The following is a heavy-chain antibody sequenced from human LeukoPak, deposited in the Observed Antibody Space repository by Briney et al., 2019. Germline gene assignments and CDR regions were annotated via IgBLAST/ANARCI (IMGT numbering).Heavy chain of an antibody. CDR3: ASSSGWYYFDY. Sequence: XGSLRLSCAASGFTFSSYSMNWVRQAPGKGLEGVSSISSSSSYIYYADSVKGRFTISRDNAKNSLYLQMNSLRAEDTAVYYCASSSGWYYFDYWGQGTLVTVSS. V-gene: IGHV3-21*01. J-gene: IGHJ4*02. CDR1: GFTFSSYS. CDR2: ISSSSSYI. D-gene: IGHD6-19*01.